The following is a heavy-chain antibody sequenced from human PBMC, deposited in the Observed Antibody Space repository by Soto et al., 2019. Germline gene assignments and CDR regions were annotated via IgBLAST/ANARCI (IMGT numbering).Heavy chain of an antibody. CDR1: GGSFDIFS. CDR2: VIPMFLKS. Sequence: SLNVSFKASGGSFDIFSSILFLHSPLQWLELMGGVIPMFLKSNYAQKFQCRVTITADKSTNTVYMEMNSLMSEDTAFYYCARGGGEMVNHPRYLYWGKGNKLNVSS. D-gene: IGHD3-16*01. V-gene: IGHV1-69*06. J-gene: IGHJ4*02. CDR3: ARGGGEMVNHPRYLY.